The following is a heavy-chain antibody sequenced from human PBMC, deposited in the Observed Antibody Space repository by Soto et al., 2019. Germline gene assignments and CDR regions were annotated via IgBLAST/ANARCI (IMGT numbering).Heavy chain of an antibody. D-gene: IGHD3-9*01. Sequence: TGGSLRLSCAASGFTFSSYAMSWVRQAPGKGLEWVSAISGSGGSTYYADSVKGRFTISRDNSKNTLYLQMNSLRAEDTAVYYWAKDSDYDILTGYYQFDYWGQGTLVTVSS. CDR2: ISGSGGST. CDR1: GFTFSSYA. J-gene: IGHJ4*02. V-gene: IGHV3-23*01. CDR3: AKDSDYDILTGYYQFDY.